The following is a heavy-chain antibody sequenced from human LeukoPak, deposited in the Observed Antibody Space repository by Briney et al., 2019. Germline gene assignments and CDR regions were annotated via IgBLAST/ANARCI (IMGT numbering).Heavy chain of an antibody. CDR2: IYYSGST. D-gene: IGHD6-13*01. CDR1: GGSISSSSYY. V-gene: IGHV4-39*07. Sequence: SETLSLTCTVSGGSISSSSYYWGWIRQPPGKGLEWIGSIYYSGSTYYNPSLKSRVTISVDTSKNQFSLKLSSVTAADTAVYYCARYGPYSSSWSAYKSPGARQYNWFDPWGQGTLVTVSS. J-gene: IGHJ5*02. CDR3: ARYGPYSSSWSAYKSPGARQYNWFDP.